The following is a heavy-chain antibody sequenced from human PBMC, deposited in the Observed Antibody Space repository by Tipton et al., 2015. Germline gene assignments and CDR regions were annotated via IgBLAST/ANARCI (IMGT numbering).Heavy chain of an antibody. CDR1: GDSFSRYT. J-gene: IGHJ6*02. D-gene: IGHD5-24*01. CDR3: ARDLEHGMDV. Sequence: QLVQSGAEVKPPGSSVKVSCKASGDSFSRYTISWVRQATGQGLEWMGWMNPKSGNTGYAQKFQGRVTMTRDTSISTAYMELSSLTSEDTAVYYCARDLEHGMDVWGQGTTVTVSS. V-gene: IGHV1-8*02. CDR2: MNPKSGNT.